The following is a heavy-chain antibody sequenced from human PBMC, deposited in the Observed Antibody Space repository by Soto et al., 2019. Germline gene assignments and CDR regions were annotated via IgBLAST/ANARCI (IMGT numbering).Heavy chain of an antibody. CDR1: GFTFNNCA. CDR2: ISGGGDTT. D-gene: IGHD3-10*01. Sequence: EVQLLDSGGGLVQPGGSLRLSCAASGFTFNNCAMTWVRQAPGKGLEWVSAISGGGDTTSYADSVKGRFTVSRDGSKNTLYLQMSSLRAEDTALYYCAKGRGGSGSLTPRVDFWGQGTLVTVSS. CDR3: AKGRGGSGSLTPRVDF. J-gene: IGHJ4*02. V-gene: IGHV3-23*01.